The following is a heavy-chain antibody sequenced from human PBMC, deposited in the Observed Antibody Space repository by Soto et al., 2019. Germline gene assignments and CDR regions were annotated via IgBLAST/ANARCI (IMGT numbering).Heavy chain of an antibody. Sequence: ASVKVSCKASGYDFTAYDINWVRQASGQGLEWMGWIGAYNGNTNYAQKLQGRVTMTTDASSSTAYMELRNLTSDDTAVYYCSRTDCTSTTCALYYYYGVDVWGQGTTVTVSS. CDR1: GYDFTAYD. V-gene: IGHV1-18*01. CDR3: SRTDCTSTTCALYYYYGVDV. CDR2: IGAYNGNT. D-gene: IGHD2-2*01. J-gene: IGHJ6*02.